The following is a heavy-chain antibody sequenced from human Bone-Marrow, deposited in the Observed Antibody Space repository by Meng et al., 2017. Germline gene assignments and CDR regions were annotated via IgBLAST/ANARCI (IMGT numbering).Heavy chain of an antibody. Sequence: GESLKISCAASGFTFSTFWMHWVRQAPGKGLVWVSSISSSSSYIYYADSVKGRFTISRDNAKNSVYLHMNSLRVEDTALYYCARDYGGDSGGYWGQGTLVTVSS. CDR2: ISSSSSYI. J-gene: IGHJ4*02. CDR1: GFTFSTFW. V-gene: IGHV3-21*01. CDR3: ARDYGGDSGGY. D-gene: IGHD4-23*01.